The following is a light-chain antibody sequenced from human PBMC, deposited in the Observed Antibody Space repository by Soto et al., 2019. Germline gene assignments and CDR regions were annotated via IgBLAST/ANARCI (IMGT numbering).Light chain of an antibody. Sequence: QLVLTQPRSVSGSPGQSVIISCTGTNSDVGAYDYVSWYQQHPGKAPKLIIYDVTKRPSGVPDRFSASKSGNTASLTISGLQAEDEADYYCCSYAGSNTGVFGGGTKLTVL. V-gene: IGLV2-11*01. CDR3: CSYAGSNTGV. CDR1: NSDVGAYDY. J-gene: IGLJ3*02. CDR2: DVT.